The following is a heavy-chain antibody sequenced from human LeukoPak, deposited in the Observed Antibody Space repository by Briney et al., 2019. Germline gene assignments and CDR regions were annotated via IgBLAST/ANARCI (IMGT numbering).Heavy chain of an antibody. CDR1: GFTFNSYA. Sequence: GGSLRLFCAASGFTFNSYAMSWVREASGKGLEWVLAISGSGGSTYYADSVKGRFTISRDNSKNTLYLQMNSLRAEDTAVYYCAKDRWSSTSMRWFDPWGQGTLVTVSS. V-gene: IGHV3-23*01. J-gene: IGHJ5*02. D-gene: IGHD2-2*01. CDR2: ISGSGGST. CDR3: AKDRWSSTSMRWFDP.